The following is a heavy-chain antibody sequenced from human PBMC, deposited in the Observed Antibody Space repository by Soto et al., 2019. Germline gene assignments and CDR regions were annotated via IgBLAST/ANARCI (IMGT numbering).Heavy chain of an antibody. V-gene: IGHV1-3*01. Sequence: ASVKVSCKASGYTFTSYAMHWVRQAPGQRLEWMGWINAGNGNTKYSQKFQGRVTITRDTSASTAYMELSSLRSEDTVVYYFAIDGDVLLWFGELFRDAFDIWGQGTMVTVSS. J-gene: IGHJ3*02. CDR1: GYTFTSYA. CDR3: AIDGDVLLWFGELFRDAFDI. CDR2: INAGNGNT. D-gene: IGHD3-10*01.